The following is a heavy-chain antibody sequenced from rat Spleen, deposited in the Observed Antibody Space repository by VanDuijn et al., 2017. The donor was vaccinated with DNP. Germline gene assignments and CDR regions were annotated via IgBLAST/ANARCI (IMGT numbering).Heavy chain of an antibody. CDR3: ARHGRVTTVATYWYFDF. D-gene: IGHD1-3*01. Sequence: EVHLVETGGGLVQPGRSLKLSCVASGFTFSSYWMYWIRQAPGKGLEWVACMSPTTRSSYYRDSVKGRFTVSRDDAKSTLYLQMNSLRSEDTATYFCARHGRVTTVATYWYFDFWGPGTMVTVSS. J-gene: IGHJ1*01. CDR1: GFTFSSYW. V-gene: IGHV5-58*01. CDR2: MSPTTRSS.